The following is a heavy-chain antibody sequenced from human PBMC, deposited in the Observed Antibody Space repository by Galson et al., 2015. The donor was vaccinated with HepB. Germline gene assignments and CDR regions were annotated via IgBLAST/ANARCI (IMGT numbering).Heavy chain of an antibody. Sequence: LSLTCTVSGAPITSGDYYWSWIRQPPGKGLEWTGYIDNSGHTYYSPALKTRVTISVDTNKEQFFLKLNSVTAADTAVYFCARLTTMVTKTFDFWGQGSLVTVSS. D-gene: IGHD5-18*01. J-gene: IGHJ4*02. V-gene: IGHV4-30-4*01. CDR2: IDNSGHT. CDR3: ARLTTMVTKTFDF. CDR1: GAPITSGDYY.